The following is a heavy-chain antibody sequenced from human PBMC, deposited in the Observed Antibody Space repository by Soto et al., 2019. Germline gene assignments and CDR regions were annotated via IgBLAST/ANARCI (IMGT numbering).Heavy chain of an antibody. CDR1: GGSFKTYA. CDR2: IIPVFGTA. J-gene: IGHJ4*02. V-gene: IGHV1-69*14. Sequence: QVQLVQSGAEMKKPGSSVKVSCKASGGSFKTYAFNWVRQAPGQGLEYMGGIIPVFGTANYAQNFQDRVTITADTSTSTVHMELSSLTSEDTAMYYCARHLGATMGPDNWGQGTLVTVFS. D-gene: IGHD1-26*01. CDR3: ARHLGATMGPDN.